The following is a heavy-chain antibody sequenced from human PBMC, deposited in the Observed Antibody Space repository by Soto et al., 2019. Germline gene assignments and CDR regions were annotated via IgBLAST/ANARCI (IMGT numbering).Heavy chain of an antibody. CDR2: ITGSGGGT. CDR1: EFTFGNYG. J-gene: IGHJ6*02. Sequence: GGSLRLSCAASEFTFGNYGMTWVRQATGKGLEWVSTITGSGGGTLYGDSAKGRFTISRENSKNRLYVQMNSLRADDTAVYYGARSTIYPGGLNSWYCGMDVWGQGTTVTVSS. V-gene: IGHV3-23*01. CDR3: ARSTIYPGGLNSWYCGMDV. D-gene: IGHD3-9*01.